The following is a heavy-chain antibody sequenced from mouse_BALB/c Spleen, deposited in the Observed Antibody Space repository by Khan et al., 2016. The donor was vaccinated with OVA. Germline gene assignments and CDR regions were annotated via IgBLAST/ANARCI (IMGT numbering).Heavy chain of an antibody. CDR1: GFSLTNYG. CDR3: ARQPYYHYNIMDY. J-gene: IGHJ4*01. Sequence: VQLVQSGPGLVAPSQSLSITCTISGFSLTNYGVHWVSQPPGKGLEWLVVIWNDGSTTYYSALKSRLTTIKENSTSHAFLKMNSLQTDDTAMYFCARQPYYHYNIMDYWGQGTSVTVSS. D-gene: IGHD2-10*01. CDR2: IWNDGST. V-gene: IGHV2-6-1*01.